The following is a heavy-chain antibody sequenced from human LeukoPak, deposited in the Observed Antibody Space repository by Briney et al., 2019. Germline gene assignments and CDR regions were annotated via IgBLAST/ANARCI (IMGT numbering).Heavy chain of an antibody. D-gene: IGHD1-26*01. V-gene: IGHV3-7*01. CDR1: GFTFRRYW. CDR2: IREDGNEK. J-gene: IGHJ4*02. Sequence: GGPLRLSCAASGFTFRRYWMSWVRQTVGKGLECVAKIREDGNEKHYVDSVKGRFTISRDNAKNSLFLQMNNLRVDDTAVYYCVRDYRGGWNDYWGQGTLVTVSS. CDR3: VRDYRGGWNDY.